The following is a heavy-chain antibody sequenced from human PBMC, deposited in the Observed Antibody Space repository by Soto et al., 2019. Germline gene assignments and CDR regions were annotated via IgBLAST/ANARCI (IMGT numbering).Heavy chain of an antibody. V-gene: IGHV4-34*01. Sequence: SETLSLTCAVYGGSFSGYYWSWIRQPPGKGLEWVGEINHSGSTNYNPSLKSRVTISVDTSKNQFSLKLSSVTAADTAVYYCARGLRFLDYWGQETLVTVSS. CDR3: ARGLRFLDY. CDR2: INHSGST. D-gene: IGHD3-3*01. J-gene: IGHJ4*02. CDR1: GGSFSGYY.